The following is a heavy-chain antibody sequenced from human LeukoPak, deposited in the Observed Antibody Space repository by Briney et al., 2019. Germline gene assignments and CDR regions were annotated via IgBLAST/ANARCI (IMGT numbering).Heavy chain of an antibody. CDR2: IFWNDDK. Sequence: SGPTLVNPTQTLTLTCTFSGFSLSTSGVGVGWIRQPPGKALEWLATIFWNDDKRYSPSLKSRLTITRDTSKNQVVLTMTSMDPVDTATFYCAHRVWSGNYFDFWGQGTLVTVSS. CDR3: AHRVWSGNYFDF. V-gene: IGHV2-5*01. J-gene: IGHJ4*02. D-gene: IGHD3-3*01. CDR1: GFSLSTSGVG.